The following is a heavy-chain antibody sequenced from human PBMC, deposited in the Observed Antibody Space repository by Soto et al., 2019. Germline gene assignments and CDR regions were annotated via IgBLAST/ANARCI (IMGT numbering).Heavy chain of an antibody. Sequence: SETLSLTCTVSGGSITGTTNYWGWIRQPPGKGLEWIGTVDYTGSTNYNPSLESRVTIPVDTSKNQFSLNLRSVTAADTAVYYCARRTPLYASESSRFDPSGQGALVTGSS. CDR3: ARRTPLYASESSRFDP. V-gene: IGHV4-39*01. CDR2: VDYTGST. J-gene: IGHJ5*02. D-gene: IGHD3-10*01. CDR1: GGSITGTTNY.